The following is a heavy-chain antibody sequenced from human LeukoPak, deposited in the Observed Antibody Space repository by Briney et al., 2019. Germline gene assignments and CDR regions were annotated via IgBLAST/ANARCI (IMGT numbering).Heavy chain of an antibody. CDR3: ARQRGDILTGYYMPRGFDY. CDR2: ISYDGSNK. J-gene: IGHJ4*02. V-gene: IGHV3-30*04. CDR1: GFTFSSYA. Sequence: GRSLRLSCAASGFTFSSYAMHWVRQAPGKGLEWVAVISYDGSNKYYADSVKGRFTISRDNAKNSLYLQMDSLRAEDTAVYYCARQRGDILTGYYMPRGFDYWGQGTLVTVSS. D-gene: IGHD3-9*01.